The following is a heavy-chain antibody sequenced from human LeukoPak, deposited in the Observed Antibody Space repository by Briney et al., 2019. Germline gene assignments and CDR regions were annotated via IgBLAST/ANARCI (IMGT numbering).Heavy chain of an antibody. CDR2: IYYSGST. V-gene: IGHV4-39*01. CDR3: ARLSGYRDDY. J-gene: IGHJ4*02. Sequence: SETLSLTCTVSGGSISSSSYYWGWIRQPPGKGLEWIGSIYYSGSTYYNPSLKSRVTISVDTSKNQSSLKLSSVTAADTAVYYCARLSGYRDDYWGQGTLVTVSS. D-gene: IGHD1-26*01. CDR1: GGSISSSSYY.